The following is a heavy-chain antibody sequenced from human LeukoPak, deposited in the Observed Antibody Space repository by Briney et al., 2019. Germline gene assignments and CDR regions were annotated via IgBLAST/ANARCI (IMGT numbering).Heavy chain of an antibody. V-gene: IGHV4-34*01. CDR3: ARGWLNTAMGY. CDR2: INHSGST. CDR1: GGSFSGHY. D-gene: IGHD5-18*01. J-gene: IGHJ4*02. Sequence: KPSETLSLTCAVYGGSFSGHYWSWIRQPPGKGLEWIGEINHSGSTNYNPSLKSRVTISVDTSKNQFSLKLSSVTAADTAVYYCARGWLNTAMGYWAQGTLVTVSS.